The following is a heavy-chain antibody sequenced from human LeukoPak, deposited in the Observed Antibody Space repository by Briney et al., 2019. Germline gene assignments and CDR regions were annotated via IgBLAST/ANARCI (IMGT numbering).Heavy chain of an antibody. D-gene: IGHD1-14*01. Sequence: SEALSLTRTVSGGSISRYYWSWIRQPPGKGLEWIGYIYYSGSTNYNHSLKSRVTISVDTYKNKFSLKLSSVSAADAAVYLCAGSGRLAGDAFDIWGQGTMVTVSS. V-gene: IGHV4-59*01. CDR3: AGSGRLAGDAFDI. J-gene: IGHJ3*02. CDR1: GGSISRYY. CDR2: IYYSGST.